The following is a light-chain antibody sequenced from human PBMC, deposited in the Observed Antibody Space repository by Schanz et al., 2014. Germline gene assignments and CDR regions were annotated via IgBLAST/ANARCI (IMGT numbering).Light chain of an antibody. J-gene: IGKJ1*01. CDR1: ENIDSY. Sequence: DIQMTQSPSSLSASIGDRVILTCRASENIDSYLNWYQQRPGRAPQVLISAASNLRSGVPSRFSGSGSGTEFTLTISSLQPDDFAAYYCQQYGDNPPWTFGQGTKVEIK. V-gene: IGKV1-39*01. CDR2: AAS. CDR3: QQYGDNPPWT.